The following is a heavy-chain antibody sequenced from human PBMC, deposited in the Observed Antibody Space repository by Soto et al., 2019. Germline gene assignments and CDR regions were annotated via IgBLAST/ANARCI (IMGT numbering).Heavy chain of an antibody. CDR1: GITFSTYA. D-gene: IGHD3-16*01. CDR2: ISISGDRT. J-gene: IGHJ5*02. V-gene: IGHV3-23*01. Sequence: GGSLRLSCDASGITFSTYAMTWVRQAPGKGLEWVSAISISGDRTDHADSVKGRFSISRDNSKNTLYLQMNSLRAEDTAVYYCAGGIDNWFDPWGQGTLVTVSS. CDR3: AGGIDNWFDP.